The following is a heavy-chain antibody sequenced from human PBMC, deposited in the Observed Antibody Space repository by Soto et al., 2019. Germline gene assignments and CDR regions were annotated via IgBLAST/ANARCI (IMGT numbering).Heavy chain of an antibody. V-gene: IGHV3-33*01. CDR3: ARRSSGTHGVGY. J-gene: IGHJ4*02. CDR1: GFTFSTYG. CDR2: VWSDGSKE. Sequence: PGGSLRLSCAASGFTFSTYGVHWVRQAPGKGLEWVAVVWSDGSKELYADSVKDRFTIFRDNSQNTVYLQMNSLRAEDTAVYYCARRSSGTHGVGYWGQGTMVTVSS. D-gene: IGHD1-26*01.